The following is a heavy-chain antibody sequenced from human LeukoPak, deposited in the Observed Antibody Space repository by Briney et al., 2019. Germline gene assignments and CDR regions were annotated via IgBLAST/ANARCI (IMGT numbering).Heavy chain of an antibody. D-gene: IGHD4-11*01. V-gene: IGHV3-21*01. CDR2: ISSSSTYK. J-gene: IGHJ3*02. Sequence: GGSLRLSCAASGFIFRNAWMSWVRQAPGKGLEWVSSISSSSTYKYYADSVQGRFTISRDNAKNSLYLQMNSLRAEDTAVYYCARPTTVTTIAADAFDIWGQGTMVTVSS. CDR1: GFIFRNAW. CDR3: ARPTTVTTIAADAFDI.